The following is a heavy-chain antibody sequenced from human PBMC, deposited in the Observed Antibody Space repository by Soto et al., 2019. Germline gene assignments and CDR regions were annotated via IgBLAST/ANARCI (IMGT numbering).Heavy chain of an antibody. J-gene: IGHJ5*02. Sequence: SETLSLTCTVSGGSISDYYWSWIRQPPGKGLEWIGSIYYSGSANYNPSLKSRVTISVDTSKNQFSLKLSSVTAADTAVYYCASALGYSSSSGWFDPWGQGTLVTVS. CDR2: IYYSGSA. D-gene: IGHD6-6*01. CDR3: ASALGYSSSSGWFDP. V-gene: IGHV4-59*08. CDR1: GGSISDYY.